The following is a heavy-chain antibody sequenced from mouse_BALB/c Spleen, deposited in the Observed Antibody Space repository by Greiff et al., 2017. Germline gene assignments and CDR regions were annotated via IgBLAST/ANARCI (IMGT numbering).Heavy chain of an antibody. CDR2: IDPANGNT. V-gene: IGHV14-3*02. J-gene: IGHJ2*01. Sequence: EVQRVESGAELVKPGASVKLSCTASGFNIKDTYMHWVQQRPEQGLEWIGRIDPANGNTKYDPKFQGKATITADTSSNTAYLQLSSLTSEDTAVYYCARVWDGRYFDYWGQGTTLTVSS. CDR1: GFNIKDTY. D-gene: IGHD4-1*01. CDR3: ARVWDGRYFDY.